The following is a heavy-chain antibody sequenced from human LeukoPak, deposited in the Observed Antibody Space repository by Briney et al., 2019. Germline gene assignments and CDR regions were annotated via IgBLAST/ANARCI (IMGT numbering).Heavy chain of an antibody. Sequence: ASVKVSCKTSGYSFTAFYIHWVRQAPGQGLEWMGWIHVSSGDTNYAQKFQGRVTMTRDTSISTAYLDLSSLRSDDTAVYYCARDGDYGTGSYYRGLIDSWGQGTPVTVSP. CDR2: IHVSSGDT. CDR1: GYSFTAFY. D-gene: IGHD3-10*01. V-gene: IGHV1-2*02. CDR3: ARDGDYGTGSYYRGLIDS. J-gene: IGHJ4*02.